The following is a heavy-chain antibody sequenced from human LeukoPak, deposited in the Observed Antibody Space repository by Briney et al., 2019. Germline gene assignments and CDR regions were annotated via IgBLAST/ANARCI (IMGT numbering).Heavy chain of an antibody. CDR2: IYYSGST. D-gene: IGHD2-15*01. CDR1: GGSISSYY. Sequence: SETLSLTCTVSGGSISSYYWSWIRQPPGKGLEWIGYIYYSGSTNYNPSLKSRVTISVYTSKNQFSLKLSSVTAADTAVYYCARDRPDYCSGGSCYGGRAFDIWGQGTMVTVSS. CDR3: ARDRPDYCSGGSCYGGRAFDI. V-gene: IGHV4-59*01. J-gene: IGHJ3*02.